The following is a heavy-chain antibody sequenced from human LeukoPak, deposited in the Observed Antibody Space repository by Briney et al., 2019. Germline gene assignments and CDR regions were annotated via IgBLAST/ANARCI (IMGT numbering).Heavy chain of an antibody. J-gene: IGHJ4*02. V-gene: IGHV3-43D*03. Sequence: PGGSLRLSCAASGFTFDDYAMHWVRQAPGKGLEWVSLISWDGGSTYYADSVKGRFTISRDNSKNSLYLQMNSLRAEDTALYYCAKVATRNYYDSSGYYYDYWGQGTLVTVSS. CDR1: GFTFDDYA. D-gene: IGHD3-22*01. CDR3: AKVATRNYYDSSGYYYDY. CDR2: ISWDGGST.